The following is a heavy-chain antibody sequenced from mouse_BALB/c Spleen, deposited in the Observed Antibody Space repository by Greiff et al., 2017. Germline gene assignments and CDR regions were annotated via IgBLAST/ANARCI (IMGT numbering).Heavy chain of an antibody. CDR3: ARSGDYDGDWFAY. CDR1: GYSFTGYF. CDR2: INPYNGDT. D-gene: IGHD2-4*01. Sequence: VQLKESGPELVKPGASVKISCKASGYSFTGYFMNWVMQSHGKSLEWIGLINPYNGDTFYNQKFKGKATLTVDKSSSTAHMELRSLASEDSAVYYCARSGDYDGDWFAYWGQGTLVTVSA. J-gene: IGHJ3*01. V-gene: IGHV1-20*02.